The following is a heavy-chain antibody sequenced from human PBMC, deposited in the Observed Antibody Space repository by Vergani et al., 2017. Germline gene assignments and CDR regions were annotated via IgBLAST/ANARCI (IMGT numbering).Heavy chain of an antibody. D-gene: IGHD6-6*01. V-gene: IGHV1-69*06. CDR2: IIPIFGTA. CDR3: AAEDRGRAAQNAFDI. Sequence: QVQLVQSGAEVKKPGSSVKVSCKASGGTFSSYAISWVRQAPGQGLEWMGGIIPIFGTANYAQKFQERVTITRDMSTSTAYMELSSLRSEDTAVYYCAAEDRGRAAQNAFDIWGQGTMVTVSS. J-gene: IGHJ3*02. CDR1: GGTFSSYA.